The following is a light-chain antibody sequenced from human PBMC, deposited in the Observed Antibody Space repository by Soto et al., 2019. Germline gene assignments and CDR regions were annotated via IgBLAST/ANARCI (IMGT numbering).Light chain of an antibody. J-gene: IGKJ4*01. Sequence: ESVLSQAPGTLSLSPEERATLSCMASQSVRSSYFAWYQQKPGQAPRLLIFGASTRAPGIPDRFSGSGSGTDFTLTISKLEPEDFALFYCQHYGNSPLTFGGGTKVDIK. CDR1: QSVRSSY. CDR2: GAS. CDR3: QHYGNSPLT. V-gene: IGKV3-20*01.